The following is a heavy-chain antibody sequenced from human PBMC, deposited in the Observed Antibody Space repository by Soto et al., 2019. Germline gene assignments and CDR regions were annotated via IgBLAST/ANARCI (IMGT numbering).Heavy chain of an antibody. CDR2: FDPEDGET. CDR3: ARAPTVTPYFDY. CDR1: GYTLSELS. D-gene: IGHD4-17*01. Sequence: ASVKVCCKVSGYTLSELSMHWVRQAPGKGLEWMGGFDPEDGETIYAQKFQGRVTMTEDTSRNQFSLQLNSVTPEDTAVYFCARAPTVTPYFDYWGQGTLVTVSS. V-gene: IGHV1-24*01. J-gene: IGHJ4*02.